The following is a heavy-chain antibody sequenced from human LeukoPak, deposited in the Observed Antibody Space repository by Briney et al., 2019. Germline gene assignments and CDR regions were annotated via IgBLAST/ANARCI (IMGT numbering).Heavy chain of an antibody. J-gene: IGHJ4*02. CDR1: GGSFSGYY. CDR2: INHSGST. CDR3: ARGAHLAYCGGDCYKFDY. V-gene: IGHV4-34*01. D-gene: IGHD2-21*02. Sequence: SETLSLTCAVYGGSFSGYYWSWIRQPPGKGLEWIGEINHSGSTNYNPSLKSRVTISVDTSKNQFSLKLSSVTAADTAVYYCARGAHLAYCGGDCYKFDYWGQGTLVTVSS.